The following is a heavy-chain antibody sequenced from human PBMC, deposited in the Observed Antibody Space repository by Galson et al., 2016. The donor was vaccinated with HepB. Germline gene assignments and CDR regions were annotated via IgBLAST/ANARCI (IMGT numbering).Heavy chain of an antibody. J-gene: IGHJ4*02. V-gene: IGHV3-23*01. D-gene: IGHD3-10*01. Sequence: SLRLSCAASGFTFSNYARSWVRQAPGKGLEWVSTISGSGGATYYADSVKGRFTISRDNSKNTLYLQMNTLRAEDTAVYYCAKAGTSFDYWGQGTLVTVSS. CDR2: ISGSGGAT. CDR1: GFTFSNYA. CDR3: AKAGTSFDY.